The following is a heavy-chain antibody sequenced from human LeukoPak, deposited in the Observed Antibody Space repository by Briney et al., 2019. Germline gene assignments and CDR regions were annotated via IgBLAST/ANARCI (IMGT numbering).Heavy chain of an antibody. CDR2: ISAYNGNT. Sequence: ASVEVSCKASGYTFTSYGISWVRQAPGQGLEWMGWISAYNGNTNYAQRLQGRVTMTTDTSTSTAYMELRSLRSDDTAVYYCARGLEWELPSGFDYWGQGTLVTVSS. D-gene: IGHD1-26*01. CDR1: GYTFTSYG. CDR3: ARGLEWELPSGFDY. V-gene: IGHV1-18*01. J-gene: IGHJ4*02.